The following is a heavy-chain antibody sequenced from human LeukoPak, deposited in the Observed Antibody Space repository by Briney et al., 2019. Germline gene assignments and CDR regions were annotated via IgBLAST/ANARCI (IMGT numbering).Heavy chain of an antibody. D-gene: IGHD4-23*01. CDR2: IKQGGSEK. Sequence: GGSLRLSCAASGFTFSSYWMSWVRQAPGKGLEWVANIKQGGSEKYYVDSVKGRFTISIDNAKNALYLQMNSLRAEATAVYYCARDPGGRWMVHFDYWGQGTLVTVSS. J-gene: IGHJ4*02. CDR3: ARDPGGRWMVHFDY. V-gene: IGHV3-7*01. CDR1: GFTFSSYW.